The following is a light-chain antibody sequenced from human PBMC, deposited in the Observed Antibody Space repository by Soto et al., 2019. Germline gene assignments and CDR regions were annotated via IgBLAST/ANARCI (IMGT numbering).Light chain of an antibody. CDR2: SNN. CDR1: SSNIGSNT. V-gene: IGLV1-44*01. J-gene: IGLJ1*01. Sequence: QSVLTQPPSASGTPGQRVTISCSGSSSNIGSNTVNWYQQLPGTAPKHLIYSNNQQPSGVPDRFSGSKSGTYASLAISGLQSADEADYYCAAWDDSLNGPYVFGTGTKVTVL. CDR3: AAWDDSLNGPYV.